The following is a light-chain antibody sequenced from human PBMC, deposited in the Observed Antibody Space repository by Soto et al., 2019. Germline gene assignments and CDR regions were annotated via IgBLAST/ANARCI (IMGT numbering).Light chain of an antibody. CDR2: DVS. J-gene: IGLJ2*01. V-gene: IGLV2-14*01. CDR1: SSDVGGYNY. Sequence: QSALTQPASVSGSPGQSITISCTGTSSDVGGYNYVSWYQQHQGKAPKLMIYDVSNRPSGVSNRFSGSKSGNTASLTIAGLQAEDEADYYCSSYPSSILFGGGTKLTVL. CDR3: SSYPSSIL.